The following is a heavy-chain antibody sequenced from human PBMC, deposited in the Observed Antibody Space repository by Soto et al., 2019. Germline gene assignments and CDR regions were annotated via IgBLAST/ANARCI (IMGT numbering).Heavy chain of an antibody. Sequence: ASVKVSCKASGYTFTSYAMHWVRQAPGQRLEWMGWINAGNGNTKYSQKFQGRVTITRDTSASTAYMELSSLRSEDTAVYYCARDFADFWSGYNPWGQGTLVTVSS. CDR2: INAGNGNT. D-gene: IGHD3-3*01. CDR1: GYTFTSYA. V-gene: IGHV1-3*01. CDR3: ARDFADFWSGYNP. J-gene: IGHJ5*02.